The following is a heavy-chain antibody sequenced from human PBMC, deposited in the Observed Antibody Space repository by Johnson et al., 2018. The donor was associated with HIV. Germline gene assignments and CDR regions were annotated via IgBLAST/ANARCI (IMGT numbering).Heavy chain of an antibody. V-gene: IGHV3-66*01. CDR1: GFTFSDYY. CDR2: INSGGST. D-gene: IGHD5-24*01. Sequence: VQLVESGGGLVNPGWSLRLSCAASGFTFSDYYMSWIRQAPGKGREWVSVINSGGSTYYADSVKGRFTISRDNSKNTRYIQMNSLRAEDTAVYFCARGCRDGYTCDAFDIWGQGTMVTVSS. J-gene: IGHJ3*02. CDR3: ARGCRDGYTCDAFDI.